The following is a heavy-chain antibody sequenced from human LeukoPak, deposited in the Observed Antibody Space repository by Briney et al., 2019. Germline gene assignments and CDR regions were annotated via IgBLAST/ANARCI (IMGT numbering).Heavy chain of an antibody. CDR3: ARGDSSGYFDY. D-gene: IGHD3-22*01. Sequence: GGSLRLSCAASGFTFSSYGMHWVRQAPGKGLEWVAVIWYDGGNKYYADSVKGRFTISRDNSKNTLYQQINSLRAEDTAVYYCARGDSSGYFDYWGQGTLVTVSS. CDR1: GFTFSSYG. CDR2: IWYDGGNK. J-gene: IGHJ4*02. V-gene: IGHV3-33*01.